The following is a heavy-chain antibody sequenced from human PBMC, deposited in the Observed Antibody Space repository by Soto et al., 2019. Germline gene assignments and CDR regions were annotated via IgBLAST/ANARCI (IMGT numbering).Heavy chain of an antibody. D-gene: IGHD4-4*01. CDR1: GFTFSSYW. CDR3: AREIKTTAIKYYYYGMDV. V-gene: IGHV3-7*01. J-gene: IGHJ6*02. CDR2: IKQDGSEK. Sequence: GGSLRLSCAASGFTFSSYWINWVRQAPGKGLEWVANIKQDGSEKYYVDSVKGRFTISRDNAKNSLYLQMNSLRAEDTAVYYCAREIKTTAIKYYYYGMDVWGQGTTVTVSS.